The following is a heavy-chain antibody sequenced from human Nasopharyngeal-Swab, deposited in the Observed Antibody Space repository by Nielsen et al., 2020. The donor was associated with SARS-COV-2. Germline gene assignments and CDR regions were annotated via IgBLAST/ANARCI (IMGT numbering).Heavy chain of an antibody. Sequence: GESLKISCAASGFTFSSYWMSWVRQAPGKGLEWVANIKQDGSEKYYVDSVKGRFTISRDNAKNSLYLQMNSLRAEDTAVYYCARANTADYYYYGMDVWGQGTTVTVSS. V-gene: IGHV3-7*03. D-gene: IGHD6-19*01. CDR1: GFTFSSYW. J-gene: IGHJ6*02. CDR2: IKQDGSEK. CDR3: ARANTADYYYYGMDV.